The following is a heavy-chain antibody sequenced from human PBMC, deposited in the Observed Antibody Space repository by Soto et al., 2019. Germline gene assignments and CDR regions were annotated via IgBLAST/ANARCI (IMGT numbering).Heavy chain of an antibody. D-gene: IGHD3-9*01. CDR2: IDPSDSYT. CDR3: ARLTPGHTYYYIFTGSGGSYYYYYGMDV. CDR1: GYSFTSYW. V-gene: IGHV5-10-1*01. J-gene: IGHJ6*02. Sequence: GESLKISCKGSGYSFTSYWISWVRQMPGKGLEWMGRIDPSDSYTNYSPSFQGHVTISADKSISTAYLQWSSLTSSDTAMYYCARLTPGHTYYYIFTGSGGSYYYYYGMDVWGQGTTVTVSS.